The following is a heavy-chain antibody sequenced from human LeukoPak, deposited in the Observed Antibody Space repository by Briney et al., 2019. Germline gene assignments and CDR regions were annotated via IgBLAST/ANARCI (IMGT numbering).Heavy chain of an antibody. V-gene: IGHV1-46*01. J-gene: IGHJ5*02. CDR2: INPSGGST. Sequence: ASVKVSYKASGYTFTSYYMHWVRQAPGQGLEWMGIINPSGGSTSYAQKFQGRVTMTRDTSTSTVYMELSSLRSEDTAVYYCARAHGVEDRFDPWGQGTLVTVSS. CDR3: ARAHGVEDRFDP. CDR1: GYTFTSYY. D-gene: IGHD3-10*01.